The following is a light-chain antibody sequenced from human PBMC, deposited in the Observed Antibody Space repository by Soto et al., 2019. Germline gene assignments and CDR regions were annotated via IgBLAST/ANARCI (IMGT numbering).Light chain of an antibody. CDR2: EGS. CDR1: SIDVGSYNL. J-gene: IGLJ1*01. CDR3: CSYARSRTYV. V-gene: IGLV2-23*01. Sequence: QSALTQSASVSGSPGQSITISCTGTSIDVGSYNLVSWYQQHPGKAPKLMICEGSKRPSGVSNRFSGSKSGNTASLTISGLQAEDGADYYCCSYARSRTYVFGTGTKVTVL.